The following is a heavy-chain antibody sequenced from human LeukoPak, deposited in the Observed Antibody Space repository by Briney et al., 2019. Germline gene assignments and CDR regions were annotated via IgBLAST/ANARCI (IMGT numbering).Heavy chain of an antibody. D-gene: IGHD3-3*01. Sequence: GGSLRLSCAASGFTFSSYWMHWVRQAPGKGLVWVSRINSDGSSTSYADSVTGRFTISRDNAKNTLYLQMNSLRAEDTAVYYCAREPTTIFGVVDRYGMDVWGQGASVTVSS. CDR2: INSDGSST. V-gene: IGHV3-74*01. CDR3: AREPTTIFGVVDRYGMDV. J-gene: IGHJ6*02. CDR1: GFTFSSYW.